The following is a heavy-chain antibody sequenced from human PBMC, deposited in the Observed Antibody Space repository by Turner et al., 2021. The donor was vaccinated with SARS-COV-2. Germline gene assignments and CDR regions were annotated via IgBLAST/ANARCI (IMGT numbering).Heavy chain of an antibody. CDR2: ISPTGTTI. V-gene: IGHV3-48*03. CDR1: GLTFSNYD. D-gene: IGHD1-1*01. CDR3: VTKKFGTTYFQS. J-gene: IGHJ4*02. Sequence: DVQLLESGGGLVQPGGSLRLSCAASGLTFSNYDMNWVRQAPGKGLEWVSYISPTGTTIYYADSVKGRFTISRDNAKNSMYLQMDSLRADDTALYYCVTKKFGTTYFQSWGQGTLVTVSS.